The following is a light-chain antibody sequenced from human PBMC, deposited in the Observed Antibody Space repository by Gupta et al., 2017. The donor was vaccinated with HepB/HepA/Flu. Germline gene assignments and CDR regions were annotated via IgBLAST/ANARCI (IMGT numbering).Light chain of an antibody. CDR2: DVS. J-gene: IGLJ3*02. CDR1: SRDVGGYNY. Sequence: QSALTQRASVSGSPGQAITISCTGTSRDVGGYNYVSWYQQHPGKAPKLMMYDVSNRPSGVPNRFSGSKSGNTASLTISGAQAEDEADYYCSSYKSRSNHWVFGGGTKLTVL. V-gene: IGLV2-14*03. CDR3: SSYKSRSNHWV.